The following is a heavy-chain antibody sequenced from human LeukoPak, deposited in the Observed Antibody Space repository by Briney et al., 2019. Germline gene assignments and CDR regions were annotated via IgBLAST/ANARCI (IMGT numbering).Heavy chain of an antibody. Sequence: SETLSLTCTVSGGSISSYYWSWIRQPPGKGLEWIGYIYYSGSTNYNPSLKSRVTISVDTSKNQFSLKLSSVTAADTAVYYYARGGGSYLDYWGQGTLVTVSS. CDR1: GGSISSYY. V-gene: IGHV4-59*01. D-gene: IGHD1-26*01. CDR3: ARGGGSYLDY. CDR2: IYYSGST. J-gene: IGHJ4*02.